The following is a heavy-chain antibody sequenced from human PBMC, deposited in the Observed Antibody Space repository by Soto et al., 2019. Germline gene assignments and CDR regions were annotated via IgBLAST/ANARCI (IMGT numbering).Heavy chain of an antibody. CDR2: INSDGTGT. D-gene: IGHD3-22*01. CDR1: RFTFSTYW. J-gene: IGHJ3*02. Sequence: SLRLSCAASRFTFSTYWMHWVRQAPGKGLVWVSRINSDGTGTSYADSVKGRITISRDNAKKTLYLQMNSLRSEDTAVYYCAGDSSGYSYDAFDIWGQGTMVTVSS. V-gene: IGHV3-74*01. CDR3: AGDSSGYSYDAFDI.